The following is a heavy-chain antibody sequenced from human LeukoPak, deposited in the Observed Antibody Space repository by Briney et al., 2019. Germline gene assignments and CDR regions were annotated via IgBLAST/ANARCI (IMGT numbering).Heavy chain of an antibody. CDR1: GYTLTELS. CDR2: FDPEDGET. J-gene: IGHJ4*02. D-gene: IGHD3-10*01. V-gene: IGHV1-24*01. CDR3: AIPRYYYGSGSSYYFDY. Sequence: ASVKVSCKVSGYTLTELSMHWVRQAPGKGLEWMGGFDPEDGETIYAQKFQGRVTMTEDTSTDTAYMELSSLRSEDTAVYYCAIPRYYYGSGSSYYFDYWGQGTLVTVSS.